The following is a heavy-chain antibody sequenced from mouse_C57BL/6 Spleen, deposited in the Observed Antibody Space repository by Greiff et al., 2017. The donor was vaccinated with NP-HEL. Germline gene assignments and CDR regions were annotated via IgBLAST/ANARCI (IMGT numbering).Heavy chain of an antibody. CDR3: ASDYGSSFAY. J-gene: IGHJ3*01. CDR1: GYSFTGYF. D-gene: IGHD1-1*01. CDR2: INPYNGDT. V-gene: IGHV1-20*01. Sequence: VQLKESGPELVKPGDSVKISCKASGYSFTGYFMNWVMQSHGKSLEWIGRINPYNGDTFYNQKFKGKATLTVDKSSSTAHMELRSLTSEDSAVYYCASDYGSSFAYWGQGTLVTVSA.